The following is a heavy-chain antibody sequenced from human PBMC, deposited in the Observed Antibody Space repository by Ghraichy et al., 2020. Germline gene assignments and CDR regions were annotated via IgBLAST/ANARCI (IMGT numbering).Heavy chain of an antibody. CDR1: GYTFTSYA. CDR3: ARDRKWVQGVPYFDY. CDR2: INAGNGNT. V-gene: IGHV1-3*01. D-gene: IGHD3-10*01. Sequence: ASVKVSCKASGYTFTSYAMHWVRQAPGQRLEWMGWINAGNGNTKYSQKFQGRVTITRDTSASTAYMELSSLRSEDTAVYYCARDRKWVQGVPYFDYWGQGTLVTVSS. J-gene: IGHJ4*02.